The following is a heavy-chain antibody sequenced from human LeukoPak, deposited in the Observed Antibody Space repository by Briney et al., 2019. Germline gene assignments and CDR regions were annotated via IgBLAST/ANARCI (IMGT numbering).Heavy chain of an antibody. D-gene: IGHD6-13*01. CDR3: AKAPDSSSWYFDY. CDR2: ISGSGGST. J-gene: IGHJ4*02. CDR1: GFTHSRYA. Sequence: GGPLRLSCAACGFTHSRYAMSWVRQAPGKGLEWVSAISGSGGSTYYADSVKGRFTISRDNSKNTLYLQMNSLRAEDTAVYYCAKAPDSSSWYFDYWGQGTLVTASS. V-gene: IGHV3-23*01.